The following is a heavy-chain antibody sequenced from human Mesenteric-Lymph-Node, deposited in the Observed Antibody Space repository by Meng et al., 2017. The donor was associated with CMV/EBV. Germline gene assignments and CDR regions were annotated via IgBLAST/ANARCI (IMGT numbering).Heavy chain of an antibody. CDR3: ARGSSYDILTGYFDY. V-gene: IGHV4-34*01. J-gene: IGHJ4*02. D-gene: IGHD3-9*01. CDR2: INHSGST. CDR1: GGSFSGYY. Sequence: QVQLHQWGAGLLKPSETLSATCAVDGGSFSGYYWNWIRQSPEKGLEWIGEINHSGSTTYNPSFTSRIIISVDTSTNQISLNMSSVTAADTAVYYCARGSSYDILTGYFDYWGQGALVTVSS.